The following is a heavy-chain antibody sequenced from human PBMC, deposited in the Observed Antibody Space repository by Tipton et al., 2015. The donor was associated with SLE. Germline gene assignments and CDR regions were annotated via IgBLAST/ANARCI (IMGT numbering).Heavy chain of an antibody. CDR2: INHSGST. Sequence: PSLTCAVYGGSFSGYYWSWIRQPPGKGLEWIGEINHSGSTNYNPSLKSRVTISVDTSKNQFSLKLSSVTAADTAVYYCARGLPDFDYWGQGTLVTVSS. J-gene: IGHJ4*02. CDR1: GGSFSGYY. V-gene: IGHV4-34*01. CDR3: ARGLPDFDY.